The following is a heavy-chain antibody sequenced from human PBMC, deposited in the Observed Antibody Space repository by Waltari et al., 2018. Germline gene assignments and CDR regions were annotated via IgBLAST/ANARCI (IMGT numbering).Heavy chain of an antibody. V-gene: IGHV3-74*03. Sequence: EEQLVESGGGLVQPGDSLRLSCAASGFTFSSFWMNWVRQAPGKGPRWVSRIMTDARDTTYADSVKGRFTISRDNARNTLYLQMNRLRAEDTAVYFCARVSRRTYRSPVPGRHYYYGMDVWGQGTTVTVSS. CDR3: ARVSRRTYRSPVPGRHYYYGMDV. D-gene: IGHD1-1*01. CDR2: IMTDARDT. CDR1: GFTFSSFW. J-gene: IGHJ6*02.